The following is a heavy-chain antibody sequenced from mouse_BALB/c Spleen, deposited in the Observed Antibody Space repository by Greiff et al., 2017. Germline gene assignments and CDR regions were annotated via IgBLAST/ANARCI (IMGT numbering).Heavy chain of an antibody. V-gene: IGHV2-9*02. D-gene: IGHD2-3*01. CDR2: IWAGGST. CDR1: GFSLTSYG. J-gene: IGHJ1*01. Sequence: VNVVESGPGLVAPSQSLSITCTVSGFSLTSYGVHWVRQPPGKGLEWLGVIWAGGSTNYNSALMSRLSISKDNSKSQVFLKMNSLQTDDTAMYYCARERRDGYFYWYFDVWGAGTTVTVSS. CDR3: ARERRDGYFYWYFDV.